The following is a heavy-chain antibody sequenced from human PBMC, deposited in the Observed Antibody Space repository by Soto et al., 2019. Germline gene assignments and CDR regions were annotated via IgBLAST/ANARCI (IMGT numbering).Heavy chain of an antibody. D-gene: IGHD3-10*01. J-gene: IGHJ6*02. CDR2: IFFTGAT. CDR3: ARARPDSAGSSLGRRLDV. Sequence: QVHLQESGPELVKPSGTLSLICIVSGDSVTFGHHYWSWIRQPPGKGLEWIGHIFFTGATNYSPSLKSRVPMSVYSSKSQFSLNPTSVTAADSAIYYCARARPDSAGSSLGRRLDVWGQGTTVTVSS. V-gene: IGHV4-61*01. CDR1: GDSVTFGHHY.